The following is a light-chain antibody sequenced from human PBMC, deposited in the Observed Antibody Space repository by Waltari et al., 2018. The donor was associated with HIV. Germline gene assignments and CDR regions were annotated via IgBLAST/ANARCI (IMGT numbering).Light chain of an antibody. CDR1: TSDIGPSHS. CDR3: SSYRTTFI. Sequence: QSALTQPASMSGSPGQSITISCAGPTSDIGPSHSVSWYQQHTDRAPKLIIYDVSYRPSGVASRFSGSKSGNTASLTISDLRSDDEAVYYCSSYRTTFIFGAGTKLNVL. V-gene: IGLV2-14*03. CDR2: DVS. J-gene: IGLJ2*01.